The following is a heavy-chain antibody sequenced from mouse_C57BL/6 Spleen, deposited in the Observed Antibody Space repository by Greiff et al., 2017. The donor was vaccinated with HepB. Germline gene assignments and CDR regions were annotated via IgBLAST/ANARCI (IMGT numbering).Heavy chain of an antibody. D-gene: IGHD1-1*01. CDR1: GYAFSSSW. J-gene: IGHJ1*03. CDR3: ARYYCGSSYCYFDV. V-gene: IGHV1-82*01. Sequence: QVQLQQSGPELVKPGASVKISCKASGYAFSSSWMNWVKQRPGKGLEWIGRIYPGDGDTNYNGKFKGKATLTADKSSSTAYMLLSSLTSEYSAVYFCARYYCGSSYCYFDVWGTGTTVTVSS. CDR2: IYPGDGDT.